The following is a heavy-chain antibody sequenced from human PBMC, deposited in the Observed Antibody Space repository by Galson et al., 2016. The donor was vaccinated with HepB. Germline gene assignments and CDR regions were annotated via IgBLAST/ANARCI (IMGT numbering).Heavy chain of an antibody. D-gene: IGHD1-1*01. Sequence: SLRLSCAASGFDFSRYTMNWVRQAPGKGLEWVSSISHDSRYIYYAGSVKGRFTISRDNAKDSLSLQMKSLRAEDTAVYYCARESVGTMYFYYFGMDVWGLGTTVTVSS. CDR3: ARESVGTMYFYYFGMDV. CDR1: GFDFSRYT. J-gene: IGHJ6*02. CDR2: ISHDSRYI. V-gene: IGHV3-21*01.